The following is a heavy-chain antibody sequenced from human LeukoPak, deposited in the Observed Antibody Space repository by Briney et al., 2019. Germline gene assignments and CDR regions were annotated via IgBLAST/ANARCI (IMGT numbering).Heavy chain of an antibody. J-gene: IGHJ4*02. Sequence: SETLSLTCDVFGGSFSGYYWSWIRQPPGKGLEWIGEISHSGRTNYNPSLKSRVTISVDTSKNQFSLKLSSVTAADTAVYYCARRPTPYYFDYRGQGTLVTVSS. D-gene: IGHD6-6*01. V-gene: IGHV4-34*01. CDR3: ARRPTPYYFDY. CDR1: GGSFSGYY. CDR2: ISHSGRT.